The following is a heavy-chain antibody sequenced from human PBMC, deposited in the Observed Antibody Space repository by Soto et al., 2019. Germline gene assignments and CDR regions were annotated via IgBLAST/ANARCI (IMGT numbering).Heavy chain of an antibody. D-gene: IGHD3-3*01. CDR2: ISAYNGNT. V-gene: IGHV1-18*01. CDR3: ARADHDFWSGPSLGY. J-gene: IGHJ4*02. CDR1: GYTFTSYG. Sequence: QVRLVQSRAEVKKPGASVNVSCKASGYTFTSYGISWVRQAPGQGLEWMGWISAYNGNTNYAQKLQGRVTMTTDTSTSTAYMELRSLRSDDTAVYYCARADHDFWSGPSLGYWGQGTLVTVSS.